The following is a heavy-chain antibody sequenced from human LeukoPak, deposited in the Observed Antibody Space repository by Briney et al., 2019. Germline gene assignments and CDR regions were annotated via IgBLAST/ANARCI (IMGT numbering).Heavy chain of an antibody. Sequence: ASVKVSCKASGYTFTGYYMHWVRQAPGQGLEWMGWINPNSGGTNYAQKFQGWVTMTRDTSISTAYMELSRLRSDDTAVYYCARGTGPAGGREGHFDYWGQGTLVTVSS. CDR2: INPNSGGT. CDR1: GYTFTGYY. CDR3: ARGTGPAGGREGHFDY. D-gene: IGHD6-13*01. V-gene: IGHV1-2*04. J-gene: IGHJ4*02.